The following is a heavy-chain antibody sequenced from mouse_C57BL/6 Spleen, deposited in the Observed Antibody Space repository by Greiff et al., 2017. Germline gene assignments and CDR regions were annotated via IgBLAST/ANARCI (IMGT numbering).Heavy chain of an antibody. CDR2: IDPSDSET. V-gene: IGHV1-52*01. CDR3: AILYYGSSHWYFDV. Sequence: QVQLQQPGAELVRPGSSVKLSCTASGYTFTSYWMHWVKQRPIQGLEWIGNIDPSDSETHYNQTFKDKATLPVDKSSSTAYMQLSSLTSEASAVYYCAILYYGSSHWYFDVWGTGTTVTVSS. D-gene: IGHD1-1*01. J-gene: IGHJ1*03. CDR1: GYTFTSYW.